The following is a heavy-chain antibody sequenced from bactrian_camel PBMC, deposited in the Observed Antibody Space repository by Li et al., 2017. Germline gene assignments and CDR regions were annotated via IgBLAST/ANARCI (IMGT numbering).Heavy chain of an antibody. V-gene: IGHV3S55*01. D-gene: IGHD6*01. Sequence: VQLVESGGGSVQAGGSLRLSCAASGYTYGRYCMGWFRQAPGKEREGVAAIDSDGSTSYADSVKGRFTLSKDNANNTLYLQMNGLKTEDTAMYYCANTDILYGGSWSYNYWGQGTQVTVS. CDR2: IDSDGST. CDR1: GYTYGRYC. J-gene: IGHJ4*01. CDR3: ANTDILYGGSWSYNY.